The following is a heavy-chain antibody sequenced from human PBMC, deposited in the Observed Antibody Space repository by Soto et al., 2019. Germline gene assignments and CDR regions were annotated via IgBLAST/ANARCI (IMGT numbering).Heavy chain of an antibody. V-gene: IGHV3-23*01. CDR3: AKGNRGNRISAAGIVDY. J-gene: IGHJ4*02. CDR1: GFTFSSDA. Sequence: GGSLRLSCAASGFTFSSDAMSWVRQAPGKGLEWVSTITGGGGSTYYADSVKGRFTISRDNSKNTLYLQMNSLRAEDTALYYCAKGNRGNRISAAGIVDYWGQGTLVTVSS. D-gene: IGHD6-13*01. CDR2: ITGGGGST.